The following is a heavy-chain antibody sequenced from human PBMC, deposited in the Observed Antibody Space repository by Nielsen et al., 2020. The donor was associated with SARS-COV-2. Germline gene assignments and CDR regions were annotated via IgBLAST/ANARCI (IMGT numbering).Heavy chain of an antibody. D-gene: IGHD5-18*01. CDR3: AREIYSYGPAGYGMDV. V-gene: IGHV1-69*06. Sequence: SVKVSCKASGGTFSSYAISWVRQAPGQGLEWMGGIIPIFGTANYAQKFQGRVTITADKSTSTAYMELSSLRSEDTAVYYCAREIYSYGPAGYGMDVWGQGTTVTVSS. CDR1: GGTFSSYA. J-gene: IGHJ6*02. CDR2: IIPIFGTA.